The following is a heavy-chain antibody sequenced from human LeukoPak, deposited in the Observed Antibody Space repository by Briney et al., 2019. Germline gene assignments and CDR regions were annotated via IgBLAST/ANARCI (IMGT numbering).Heavy chain of an antibody. D-gene: IGHD1-26*01. J-gene: IGHJ4*02. CDR1: GGTFSSYA. CDR2: IIPIFGTA. Sequence: SVKVSCKASGGTFSSYAISWVQQAPGQGLEWMGGIIPIFGTANYAQKFQGRVTITADESTSTAYMELSSLRSEDTAVYYCARHPRVGAQGVDYWGQGTLVTVSS. V-gene: IGHV1-69*13. CDR3: ARHPRVGAQGVDY.